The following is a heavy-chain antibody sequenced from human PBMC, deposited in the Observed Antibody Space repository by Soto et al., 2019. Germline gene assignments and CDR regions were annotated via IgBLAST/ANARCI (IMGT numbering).Heavy chain of an antibody. CDR3: ARGPVTTAQIDY. V-gene: IGHV3-30-3*01. D-gene: IGHD4-4*01. CDR2: ISSDGSNK. CDR1: GFTFSSFA. Sequence: GGSLRLSCAASGFTFSSFAMHWVRQAPGKGLEWVSVISSDGSNKYYADSVRGRFTISRDNSKNTLYLQVNSLRVEDTAVYYCARGPVTTAQIDYWGQGTLVTVSS. J-gene: IGHJ4*02.